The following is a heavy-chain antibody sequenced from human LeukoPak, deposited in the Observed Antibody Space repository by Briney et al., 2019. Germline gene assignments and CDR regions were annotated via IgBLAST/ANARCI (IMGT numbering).Heavy chain of an antibody. CDR2: INPSGGST. CDR3: ARDGLYSGSYWGYFDY. D-gene: IGHD1-26*01. CDR1: GYTFTSYY. Sequence: ASVKVSCKASGYTFTSYYMHWVRQAPGQGLEWMGIINPSGGSTNYAQKFQGRVTMTRDTSTSTVYMELSSLRSEDTAVYYCARDGLYSGSYWGYFDYWGQGTLVTVSS. J-gene: IGHJ4*02. V-gene: IGHV1-46*01.